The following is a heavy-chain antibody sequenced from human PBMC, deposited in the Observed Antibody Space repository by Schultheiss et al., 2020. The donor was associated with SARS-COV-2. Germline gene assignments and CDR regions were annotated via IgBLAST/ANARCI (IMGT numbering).Heavy chain of an antibody. V-gene: IGHV1-3*01. CDR2: INAGNGNT. Sequence: ASVKVSCKASGYTFTSYAMHWVRQAPGQRLEWMGWINAGNGNTKYSQKFQGRVTITRDTSTSTAYMELRSLRSDDTAVYYCARVVHGPGFDPWGQGTLVTVSS. D-gene: IGHD1-1*01. CDR1: GYTFTSYA. J-gene: IGHJ5*02. CDR3: ARVVHGPGFDP.